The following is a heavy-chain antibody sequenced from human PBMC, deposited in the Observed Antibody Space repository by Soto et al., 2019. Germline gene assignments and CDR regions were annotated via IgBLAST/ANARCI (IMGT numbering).Heavy chain of an antibody. D-gene: IGHD3-9*01. CDR3: AKDRYFDSYYLDS. CDR2: MSYDGNKK. Sequence: PGGSLRLSCAASGFTFSRYAIHWVRQAPGKGLEWVAVMSYDGNKKHYADSVKGRFTISRDDSKNTLFLQMSSLRPEDTAIYYCAKDRYFDSYYLDSWGLGTLVTVSS. CDR1: GFTFSRYA. J-gene: IGHJ4*02. V-gene: IGHV3-30-3*01.